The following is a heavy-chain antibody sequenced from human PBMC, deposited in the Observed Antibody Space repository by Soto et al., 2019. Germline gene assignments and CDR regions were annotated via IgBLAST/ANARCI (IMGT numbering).Heavy chain of an antibody. V-gene: IGHV5-51*01. CDR2: IYPGDSDT. D-gene: IGHD3-10*01. Sequence: GESLRISCMGSGYKVSTWHNFTSYWIAWVRQMPGEGLEWMGIIYPGDSDTRYSPSFQGQVTISADKSISTAYLQWSSLKASDTAMYYCASSKNSGSDDAFDIWGQGTMVTVSS. CDR1: GYKVSTWHNFTSYW. CDR3: ASSKNSGSDDAFDI. J-gene: IGHJ3*02.